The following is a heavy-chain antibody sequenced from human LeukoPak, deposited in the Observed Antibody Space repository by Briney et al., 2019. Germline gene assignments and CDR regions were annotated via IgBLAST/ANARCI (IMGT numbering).Heavy chain of an antibody. D-gene: IGHD4-11*01. CDR2: ISGSGGST. CDR1: GFTFSSYA. J-gene: IGHJ6*03. CDR3: AKAGRLGRSNYCYYYYMDV. V-gene: IGHV3-23*01. Sequence: GGSLRLSCAASGFTFSSYAMSWVRQAPGKGLEWVSAISGSGGSTYYADSVKGRFTISRDNSKNMLYLQMNSLRAEDTAVYYCAKAGRLGRSNYCYYYYMDVWGKGTTVTVSS.